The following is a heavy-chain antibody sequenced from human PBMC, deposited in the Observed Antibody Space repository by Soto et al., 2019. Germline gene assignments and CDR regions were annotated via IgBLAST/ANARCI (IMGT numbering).Heavy chain of an antibody. J-gene: IGHJ4*02. Sequence: EVQLLESGGGVVQPGGSLRLSCEASGFNFKKFAMGWVRQAPGEGLEWVSGISCCGGSTSYADSVKGRFTLARDDSKNTLSLHLISLRFEDTARYFCAKADGEQWLIPHLDNWGQGTLVTVS. CDR1: GFNFKKFA. CDR3: AKADGEQWLIPHLDN. D-gene: IGHD6-19*01. CDR2: ISCCGGST. V-gene: IGHV3-23*01.